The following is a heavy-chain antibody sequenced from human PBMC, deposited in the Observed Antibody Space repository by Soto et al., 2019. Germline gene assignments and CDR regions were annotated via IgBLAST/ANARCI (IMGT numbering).Heavy chain of an antibody. CDR3: ARDLRKGSTIFGVVIPTGYYGMDA. D-gene: IGHD3-3*01. V-gene: IGHV4-4*02. J-gene: IGHJ6*02. CDR2: IYHSGST. Sequence: XETLSLTCSVSGCSISSSNWWSLVRQPPGKGLEWIGEIYHSGSTNYNPSLKSRVTISVDKSKNQFSLKLSSVTAADTAVYYCARDLRKGSTIFGVVIPTGYYGMDAWGQGTTVTVSS. CDR1: GCSISSSNW.